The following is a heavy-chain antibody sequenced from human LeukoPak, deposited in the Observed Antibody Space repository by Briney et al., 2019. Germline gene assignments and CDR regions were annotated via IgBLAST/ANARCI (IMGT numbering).Heavy chain of an antibody. V-gene: IGHV4-39*01. D-gene: IGHD3-22*01. Sequence: PSETLSLTCTVSGGSISSTSYYWGWIRQPPGKGLEWIGSIDDSGRAYYNPSLRTRATISVDTSKNQFSLKLYSVTAADTAVYYCSVRRYYFDNSGYYHAEYFQHWGQGTLVTVSS. CDR2: IDDSGRA. CDR1: GGSISSTSYY. J-gene: IGHJ1*01. CDR3: SVRRYYFDNSGYYHAEYFQH.